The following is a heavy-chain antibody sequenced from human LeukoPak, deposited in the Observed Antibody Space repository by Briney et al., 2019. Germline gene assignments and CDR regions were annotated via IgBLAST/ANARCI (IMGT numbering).Heavy chain of an antibody. CDR2: IIPILGIA. V-gene: IGHV1-69*02. J-gene: IGHJ5*02. CDR1: GGTFSSYT. Sequence: ASVKVSCKASGGTFSSYTISWVRQAPGQGVEWMGRIIPILGIANYAQKFQGRVTITADKSTSTAYMELSSLRSEDTAVYYCARVPYYYDSSGYYEIGSAWGQGTLVTVSS. D-gene: IGHD3-22*01. CDR3: ARVPYYYDSSGYYEIGSA.